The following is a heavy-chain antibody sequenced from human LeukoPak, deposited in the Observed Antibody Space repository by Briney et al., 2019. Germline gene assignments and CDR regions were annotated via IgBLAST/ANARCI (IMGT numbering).Heavy chain of an antibody. J-gene: IGHJ6*03. D-gene: IGHD6-13*01. CDR3: ARDRTAEAGNDYYMGV. CDR1: GFTFDDYT. Sequence: PGGSLRLSCAASGFTFDDYTMHWVRQPPGKGLEWISLTTWDGGTTYYADSVRGRFTISRDNSKNSLFLRMNSLRPEDTALYYCARDRTAEAGNDYYMGVWGNGTTVIVSS. CDR2: TTWDGGTT. V-gene: IGHV3-43*01.